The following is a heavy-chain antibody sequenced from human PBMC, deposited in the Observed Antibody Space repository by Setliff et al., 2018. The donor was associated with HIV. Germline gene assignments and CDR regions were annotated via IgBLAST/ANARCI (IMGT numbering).Heavy chain of an antibody. CDR3: ARGYSSSWHNDYHYYMDV. CDR1: GFSFGTYS. Sequence: PGGSLRLSCLASGFSFGTYSMTWVRQAPGKGLEWVSSISSASSYIYYEDSVKGRFTVSRDNAEHSLYLQMDSLRADDTAVYYCARGYSSSWHNDYHYYMDVWG. V-gene: IGHV3-21*01. D-gene: IGHD6-13*01. CDR2: ISSASSYI. J-gene: IGHJ6*03.